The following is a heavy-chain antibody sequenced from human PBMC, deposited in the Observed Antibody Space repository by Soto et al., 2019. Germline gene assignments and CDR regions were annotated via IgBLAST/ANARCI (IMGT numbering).Heavy chain of an antibody. CDR3: ARRLVVPAAMRLGRYYYYGMGV. V-gene: IGHV5-10-1*01. D-gene: IGHD2-2*01. CDR2: IDPSDSYT. J-gene: IGHJ6*02. CDR1: GYSFTSYW. Sequence: PWESLKISCKGSGYSFTSYWISWVRQMPGKGLEWMGRIDPSDSYTNYSPSFQGHVTISADKSISTAYLQWSSLKASDTAMYYCARRLVVPAAMRLGRYYYYGMGVWGQGTTVTVSS.